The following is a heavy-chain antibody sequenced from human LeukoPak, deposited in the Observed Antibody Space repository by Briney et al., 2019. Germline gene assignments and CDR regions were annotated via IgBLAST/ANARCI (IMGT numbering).Heavy chain of an antibody. CDR2: ISSSSSYI. V-gene: IGHV3-21*01. J-gene: IGHJ4*02. CDR1: GFTLSSYS. D-gene: IGHD4-23*01. Sequence: RGSLRLSCAASGFTLSSYSMNWVRQAPGKGLEWVSSISSSSSYIYYADSVKGRFTISRDNAKNSLYLQMNSLRAEDTAVYYCASDRVNSDGFDYWGQGTLVTVSS. CDR3: ASDRVNSDGFDY.